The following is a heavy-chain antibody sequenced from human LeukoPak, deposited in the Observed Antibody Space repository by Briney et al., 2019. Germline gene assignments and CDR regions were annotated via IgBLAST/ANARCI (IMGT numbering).Heavy chain of an antibody. D-gene: IGHD2-21*02. CDR2: IYYSGST. Sequence: ASETLSLTCTVSGGSISSSSYYWGWIRQPPGKGLEWIGSIYYSGSTYYNPFLKSRVTISVDTSKNQFSLKLSSVTAADTAVYYCARERDCGGDCYSEYMDVWGKGTTVTVSS. CDR1: GGSISSSSYY. CDR3: ARERDCGGDCYSEYMDV. V-gene: IGHV4-39*07. J-gene: IGHJ6*03.